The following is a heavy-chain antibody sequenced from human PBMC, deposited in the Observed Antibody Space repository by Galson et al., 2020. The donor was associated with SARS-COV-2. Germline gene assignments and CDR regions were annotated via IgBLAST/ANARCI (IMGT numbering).Heavy chain of an antibody. D-gene: IGHD3-3*01. J-gene: IGHJ5*02. CDR2: IYHSGST. CDR1: GGSISSGGYS. Sequence: SQTLSLTCAVSGGSISSGGYSWSWIRQPPGKGMEWIGYIYHSGSTNYNPSLKSRVTISVDKSKNQFSLKLSSVTAADTAVYYCAVRTWRNWFDPWGQGTLVTVSS. CDR3: AVRTWRNWFDP. V-gene: IGHV4-30-2*01.